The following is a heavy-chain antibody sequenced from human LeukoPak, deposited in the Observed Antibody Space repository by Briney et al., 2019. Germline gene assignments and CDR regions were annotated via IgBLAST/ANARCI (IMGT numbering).Heavy chain of an antibody. CDR2: IYYSGST. D-gene: IGHD3-10*01. V-gene: IGHV4-39*07. CDR3: ATERAPIIAHIRSGLQNH. CDR1: GGSISSSSYY. Sequence: PSETLSLTCTVSGGSISSSSYYWSWIRQPPGKGLEWIGSIYYSGSTYYNPSLKSRVTISVDTSKNQFSLKLSSVTAADTAVYYCATERAPIIAHIRSGLQNHWGQGTLVTVSS. J-gene: IGHJ4*02.